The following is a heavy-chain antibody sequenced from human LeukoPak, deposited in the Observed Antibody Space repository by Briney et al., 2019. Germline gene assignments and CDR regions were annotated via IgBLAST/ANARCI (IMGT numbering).Heavy chain of an antibody. CDR3: ARRDDSSGYHKIFDY. V-gene: IGHV4-61*02. CDR1: GGSISSDTYY. J-gene: IGHJ4*02. CDR2: IYTSGST. D-gene: IGHD3-22*01. Sequence: SETLSLTCTVSGGSISSDTYYWSWIRQPAGKGLEWIGRIYTSGSTNYNPSLKSRVTISIDTSKNQFYLKLSSLTAADTAVYYCARRDDSSGYHKIFDYWGPGTLVTVSS.